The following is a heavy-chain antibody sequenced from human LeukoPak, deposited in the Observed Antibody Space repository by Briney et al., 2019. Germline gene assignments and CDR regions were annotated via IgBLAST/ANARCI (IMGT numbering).Heavy chain of an antibody. D-gene: IGHD3-3*01. V-gene: IGHV1-2*06. J-gene: IGHJ5*02. Sequence: ASVKVSCKASGYTFTGYYMHWVRQAPGQGLEWMGRINPNSGNTNYAQKLQGRVTMTTDTSTSTAYMELRSLRSDDTAVYYCARSVTIFGVAGDAFDPWGQGTLVTVSS. CDR1: GYTFTGYY. CDR2: INPNSGNT. CDR3: ARSVTIFGVAGDAFDP.